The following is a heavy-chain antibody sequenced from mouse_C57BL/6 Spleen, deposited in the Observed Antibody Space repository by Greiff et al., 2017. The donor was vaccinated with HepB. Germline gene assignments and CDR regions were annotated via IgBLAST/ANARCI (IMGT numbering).Heavy chain of an antibody. CDR2: INYDGSST. V-gene: IGHV5-16*01. CDR3: AREATRDWYFDV. CDR1: GFTFSDYY. J-gene: IGHJ1*03. Sequence: EVQVVESEGGLVQPGSSMKLSCTASGFTFSDYYMAWVRQVPEKGLEWVANINYDGSSTYYLDSLKSRFIISRDNAKNILYLQMSSLKSEDTATYYCAREATRDWYFDVWGTGTTVTVSS.